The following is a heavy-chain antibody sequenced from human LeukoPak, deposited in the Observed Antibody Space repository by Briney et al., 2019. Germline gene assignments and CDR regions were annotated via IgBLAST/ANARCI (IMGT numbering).Heavy chain of an antibody. D-gene: IGHD1-26*01. CDR1: GFTFTDHA. Sequence: GGSLRLSCAASGFTFTDHAMTWVRQAPGKGLEWVSGVSDSGETTWTADSVRGRFTISRDNSKNIVYLQMNSLRADDTAVYYCARSSNWEIDYWGQGTLVTVSS. J-gene: IGHJ4*02. V-gene: IGHV3-23*01. CDR2: VSDSGETT. CDR3: ARSSNWEIDY.